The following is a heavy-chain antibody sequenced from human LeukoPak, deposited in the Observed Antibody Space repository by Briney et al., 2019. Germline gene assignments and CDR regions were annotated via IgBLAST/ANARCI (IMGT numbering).Heavy chain of an antibody. J-gene: IGHJ4*02. Sequence: PGGSLRLSCAASGFTFSSYSKNWARQAPGKGLEWVSSISSSSSYIYYADSVKGRFTISRDNAKNSLYLQMNSLRAEDTAVYYCARADGSWHYFDYWGQGTLVTVSS. CDR3: ARADGSWHYFDY. D-gene: IGHD6-13*01. CDR2: ISSSSSYI. V-gene: IGHV3-21*01. CDR1: GFTFSSYS.